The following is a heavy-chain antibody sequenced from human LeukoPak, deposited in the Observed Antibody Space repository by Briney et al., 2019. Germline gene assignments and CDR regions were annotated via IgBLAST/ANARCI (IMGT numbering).Heavy chain of an antibody. CDR1: GGSITSYY. Sequence: PSETLSLTCTVFGGSITSYYWSWIRQPPGKGLEWIGYIFHSGSTNYNRSLKSRVTISVDSSKNQFSLKLSSVTAADTAVYFCAKDNRDTTSFDYWGQGTLVTVSS. D-gene: IGHD2/OR15-2a*01. J-gene: IGHJ4*02. CDR2: IFHSGST. V-gene: IGHV4-59*01. CDR3: AKDNRDTTSFDY.